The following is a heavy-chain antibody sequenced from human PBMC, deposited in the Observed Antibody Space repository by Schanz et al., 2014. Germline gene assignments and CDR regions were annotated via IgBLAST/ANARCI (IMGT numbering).Heavy chain of an antibody. D-gene: IGHD3-16*01. Sequence: QVQLVESGGGVVQPGRSLRLSCAASGFTFSSYAVHWVRQAPDKGLVWVAVTSSDGSLKYYADSVKGRFTISRDNSRDTVYLQMNSLRGEDTAVYYCARDYAGFDCWGQGTLVTVSS. CDR3: ARDYAGFDC. V-gene: IGHV3-30*04. CDR2: TSSDGSLK. J-gene: IGHJ4*02. CDR1: GFTFSSYA.